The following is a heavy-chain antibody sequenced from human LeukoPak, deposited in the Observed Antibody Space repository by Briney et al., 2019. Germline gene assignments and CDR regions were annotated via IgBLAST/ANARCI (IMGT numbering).Heavy chain of an antibody. D-gene: IGHD3-22*01. V-gene: IGHV4-59*01. J-gene: IGHJ4*02. CDR3: ARGNYDSSGYFDY. CDR1: GGSISSYY. Sequence: SETLSHTCTVSGGSISSYYWSWIRQPPGKGLEWIGYIYYSGSTNYNPSLKSRVTISVDTSKNQFSLKLSSVTAADTAVYYCARGNYDSSGYFDYWGQGTLVTVSS. CDR2: IYYSGST.